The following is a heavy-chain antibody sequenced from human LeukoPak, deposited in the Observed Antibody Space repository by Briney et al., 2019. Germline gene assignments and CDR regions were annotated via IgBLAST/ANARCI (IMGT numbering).Heavy chain of an antibody. J-gene: IGHJ3*02. D-gene: IGHD3-9*01. CDR2: IYYSGST. CDR3: ARPRHEKLRYLDWSYDAFDI. V-gene: IGHV4-59*08. CDR1: GGSISSYY. Sequence: SETLSLTCTVSGGSISSYYWSWIRQPPGKGLEWIGYIYYSGSTNYNPSLKSRVTISVDTSKNQFSLKLSSVTAADTAVYYCARPRHEKLRYLDWSYDAFDIWGQGTMVTVSS.